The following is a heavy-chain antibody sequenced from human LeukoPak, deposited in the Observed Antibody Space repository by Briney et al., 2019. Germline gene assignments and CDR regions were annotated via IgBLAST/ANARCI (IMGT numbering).Heavy chain of an antibody. V-gene: IGHV3-15*01. CDR2: IKSTTDGGTT. Sequence: GGSLRLSCAASGLTFSNAWMSWVRQAPGKGLEWFGRIKSTTDGGTTDYAAPAKGRFTMSRDDSKNTLYLQMNSLKTEDTAVYYCTTEFMGYYDSSGSPGYYYYMDVWGKGTTVTISS. CDR1: GLTFSNAW. CDR3: TTEFMGYYDSSGSPGYYYYMDV. J-gene: IGHJ6*03. D-gene: IGHD3-22*01.